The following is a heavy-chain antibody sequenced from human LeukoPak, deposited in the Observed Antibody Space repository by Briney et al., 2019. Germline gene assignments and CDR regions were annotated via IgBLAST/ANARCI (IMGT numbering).Heavy chain of an antibody. CDR2: MNPNSGNT. CDR3: ARQVGFGELAKAFDI. Sequence: ASVKVSCKASGYTFTSYDINWVRQVAGQGLEWMGWMNPNSGNTGYAQKFQGRVTITRNTSISTAYMELSSLRAEDTAVYYCARQVGFGELAKAFDIWGQGTMVTVSS. V-gene: IGHV1-8*03. CDR1: GYTFTSYD. D-gene: IGHD3-10*01. J-gene: IGHJ3*02.